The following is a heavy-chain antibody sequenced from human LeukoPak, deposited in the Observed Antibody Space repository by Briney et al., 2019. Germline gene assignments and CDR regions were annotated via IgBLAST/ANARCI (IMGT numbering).Heavy chain of an antibody. J-gene: IGHJ5*02. CDR1: GGTFSSYA. Sequence: GASVKVSCKASGGTFSSYAIRWVRQAPGQGLEWMGIINPSGGSTSYAQKFQGRVTMTRDTSTSTAYMELRSLRSDDTAVYYCARGAVATGLGAFDPWGQGTLVTVSS. CDR3: ARGAVATGLGAFDP. D-gene: IGHD6-19*01. V-gene: IGHV1-46*01. CDR2: INPSGGST.